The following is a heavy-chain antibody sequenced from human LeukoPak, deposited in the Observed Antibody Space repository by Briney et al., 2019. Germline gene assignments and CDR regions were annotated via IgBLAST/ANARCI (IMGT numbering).Heavy chain of an antibody. Sequence: GRSLRLSCAASGFTVGSYAMSWVRQAPGKGLEWVSAISGSGSGTYYADSVKGRFTISRDNSKNTLSLQMNSLRAEDTAVYYCAKEVVSGGEFDYWGQGTLVTVSS. CDR2: ISGSGSGT. V-gene: IGHV3-23*01. CDR1: GFTVGSYA. J-gene: IGHJ4*02. D-gene: IGHD2-8*02. CDR3: AKEVVSGGEFDY.